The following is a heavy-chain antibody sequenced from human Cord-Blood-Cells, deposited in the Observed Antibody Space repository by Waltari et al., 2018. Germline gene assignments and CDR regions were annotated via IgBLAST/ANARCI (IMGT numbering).Heavy chain of an antibody. CDR2: KKQEGSEK. Sequence: EVQLVESGGGLVQPGGSLRLSCAASGFTFSSHCMSWVRQAPGQGLEWVDKKKQEGSEKYYVDSVKGRFTISRDNAKNSLYLQMNSLRAEDTAVYYCARIKQLVRRRVELAFDIWGQGTMVTVSS. D-gene: IGHD6-6*01. V-gene: IGHV3-7*01. CDR1: GFTFSSHC. J-gene: IGHJ3*02. CDR3: ARIKQLVRRRVELAFDI.